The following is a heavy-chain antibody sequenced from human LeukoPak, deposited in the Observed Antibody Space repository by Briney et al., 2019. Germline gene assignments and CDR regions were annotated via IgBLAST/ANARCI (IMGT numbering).Heavy chain of an antibody. Sequence: SVKVSCKASGGTFSSYAISRVRQAPGQGLEWMGGIIPIFGTANYAQKFQGRVTITADESTSTAYMELSSLRSEDTAVYYCARARTMVRGVDYYYYMDVWGKGTTVTVSS. D-gene: IGHD3-10*01. CDR3: ARARTMVRGVDYYYYMDV. CDR1: GGTFSSYA. V-gene: IGHV1-69*13. CDR2: IIPIFGTA. J-gene: IGHJ6*03.